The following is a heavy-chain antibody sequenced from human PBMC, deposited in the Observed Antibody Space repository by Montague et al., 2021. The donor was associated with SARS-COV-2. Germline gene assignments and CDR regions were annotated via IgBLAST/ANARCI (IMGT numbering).Heavy chain of an antibody. CDR2: INHSGST. CDR3: ARGTYSSSWYGSKRAFDY. CDR1: GGSFTGYY. D-gene: IGHD6-13*01. J-gene: IGHJ4*02. V-gene: IGHV4-34*01. Sequence: SETLSLTCTVYGGSFTGYYWSWIRQPPGKGLEWIGEINHSGSTNYNPSLKSRVTISVDTSKNQFSLKLSSVTAADTAVYYCARGTYSSSWYGSKRAFDYWGQGTLVTVSS.